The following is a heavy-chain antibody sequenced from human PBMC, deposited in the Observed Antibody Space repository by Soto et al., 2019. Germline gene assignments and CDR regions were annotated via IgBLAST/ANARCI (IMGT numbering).Heavy chain of an antibody. V-gene: IGHV4-39*01. CDR3: ARLRGLGVVSPYFDY. Sequence: QLQLQESGPGLVKPSETLSLTCIVSDDFINSNTHHWGWIRQPPGKGLEWIGSISYGGSTHYNPSLESRVTISIDTSKNQFSLKLDSVTAADTAVYYCARLRGLGVVSPYFDYWGQGALVTVSS. D-gene: IGHD2-15*01. CDR1: DDFINSNTHH. CDR2: ISYGGST. J-gene: IGHJ4*02.